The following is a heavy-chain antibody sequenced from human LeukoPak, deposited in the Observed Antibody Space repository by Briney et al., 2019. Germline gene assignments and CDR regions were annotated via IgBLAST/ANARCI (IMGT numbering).Heavy chain of an antibody. CDR2: IYYSGST. CDR1: GGSVSSGRYY. J-gene: IGHJ4*02. Sequence: SETLSLTCTVSGGSVSSGRYYWSWIRQPPGKGLEWIGYIYYSGSTHYNPSLKSRVTISVDTSKNQFSLKLSSVTAADTAVYYCARSRAPLLWCGELGTQHFDYWGQGTLVTVSS. D-gene: IGHD3-10*01. CDR3: ARSRAPLLWCGELGTQHFDY. V-gene: IGHV4-61*01.